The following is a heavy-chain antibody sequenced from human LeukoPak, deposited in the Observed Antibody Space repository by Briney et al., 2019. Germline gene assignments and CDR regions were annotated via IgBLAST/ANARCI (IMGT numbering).Heavy chain of an antibody. CDR3: SREGPTGEFLGDY. D-gene: IGHD1-1*01. CDR2: ISAYNGNT. Sequence: ASVKVSCKASGYTFTSQGISWVRQAPGQGLEWMGWISAYNGNTNYAQKFQGRVTLTTDTSTSTVYMELRSLRSDDTAVYYYSREGPTGEFLGDYWGQGTLVTVSS. J-gene: IGHJ4*02. V-gene: IGHV1-18*01. CDR1: GYTFTSQG.